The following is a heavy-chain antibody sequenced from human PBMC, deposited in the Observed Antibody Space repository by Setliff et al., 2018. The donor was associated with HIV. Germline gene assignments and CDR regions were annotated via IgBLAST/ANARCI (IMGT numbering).Heavy chain of an antibody. CDR3: ASSSLDAFDI. D-gene: IGHD6-6*01. J-gene: IGHJ3*02. CDR2: ISAYNGNT. V-gene: IGHV1-18*01. Sequence: ASVKVSCKASGYTFTSYGISWVRQAPGQGLEWMGWISAYNGNTNYAQKLQGRVTMATDTSTSTAYMALRSLRSDDTAVYYCASSSLDAFDIWGQGTMVTVSS. CDR1: GYTFTSYG.